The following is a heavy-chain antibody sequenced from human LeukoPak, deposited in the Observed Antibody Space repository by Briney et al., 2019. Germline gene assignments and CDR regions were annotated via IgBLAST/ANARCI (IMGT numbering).Heavy chain of an antibody. Sequence: SETLSLTCTVSGGSISSYYWGWIRQPPGKGLEWIGSIYYSGSTYYNPSLKSQVTISVDTSKNQFSLKLSSVTAADTAVYYCARDRIAGAPLDYWGQGTLVTVSS. CDR3: ARDRIAGAPLDY. D-gene: IGHD1-26*01. V-gene: IGHV4-39*07. CDR2: IYYSGST. CDR1: GGSISSYY. J-gene: IGHJ4*02.